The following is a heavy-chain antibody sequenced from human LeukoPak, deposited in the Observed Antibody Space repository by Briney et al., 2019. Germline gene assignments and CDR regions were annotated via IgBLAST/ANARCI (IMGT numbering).Heavy chain of an antibody. J-gene: IGHJ4*02. CDR2: IHYSGST. D-gene: IGHD1-14*01. CDR3: ARFGTGSSSGKPLDY. CDR1: GGSISGYY. V-gene: IGHV4-59*08. Sequence: SETLSLTCTVSGGSISGYYWTWIRQPPGKGLEWIGYIHYSGSTSYNPSLKSRLTISVDTSKNQLSLKLSSVTAADTAVYYCARFGTGSSSGKPLDYWGQGNLVTVSS.